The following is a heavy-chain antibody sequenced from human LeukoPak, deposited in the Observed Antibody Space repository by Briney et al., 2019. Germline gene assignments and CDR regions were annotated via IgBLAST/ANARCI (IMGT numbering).Heavy chain of an antibody. CDR1: GGSISSSSYY. CDR2: IYYSGST. J-gene: IGHJ4*02. V-gene: IGHV4-39*07. CDR3: ARVPHSSGYRVDY. D-gene: IGHD3-22*01. Sequence: PSETLSLTCTVSGGSISSSSYYWGWTRQPPGKGLEWIGSIYYSGSTYYNPSLKSRVTISVDTSKNQFSLKLSSVTAADTAVYYCARVPHSSGYRVDYWGQGTLVTVSS.